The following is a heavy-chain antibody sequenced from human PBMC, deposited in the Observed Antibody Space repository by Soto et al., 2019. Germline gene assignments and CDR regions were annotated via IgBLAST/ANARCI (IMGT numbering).Heavy chain of an antibody. CDR3: ARQTGSYYDSSGYYIDY. J-gene: IGHJ4*02. D-gene: IGHD3-22*01. Sequence: QLQLQESGPGLVKPSETLSLTCTVSGGSISSSSYYWGWIRQPPGKGLEWIGSINYSGCTYYNPSPKSRVTISVDTSKNQFALKLSSVTAADTAVYYCARQTGSYYDSSGYYIDYWGQGTLVTVSS. CDR1: GGSISSSSYY. CDR2: INYSGCT. V-gene: IGHV4-39*01.